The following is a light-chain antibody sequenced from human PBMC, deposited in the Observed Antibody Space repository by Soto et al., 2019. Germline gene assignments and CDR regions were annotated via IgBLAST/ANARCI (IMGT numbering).Light chain of an antibody. CDR2: DAS. CDR3: QQYGSSPWT. Sequence: EIVLTQSPATLSLSPGERATLSCGASQSVSNSYLAWYQQKPGLAPRLLIYDASSTATGIPDRFSGSGSGTEFTLTNSRLEPEDVAVYYCQQYGSSPWTFGQGTKLEIK. J-gene: IGKJ2*01. CDR1: QSVSNSY. V-gene: IGKV3D-20*01.